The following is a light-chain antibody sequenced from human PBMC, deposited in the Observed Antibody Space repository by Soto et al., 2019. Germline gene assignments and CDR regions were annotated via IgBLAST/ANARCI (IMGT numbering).Light chain of an antibody. Sequence: EIVMTQSPATLSVSPGERATLSCRASQNVRNNVAWYQQKRGQAPRLLIYGASTRATGIPARFSGSWSGTEFTLTTRSLQSEDFAVYSCQQYNHWWTFGQGTKVDIK. CDR3: QQYNHWWT. J-gene: IGKJ1*01. V-gene: IGKV3-15*01. CDR1: QNVRNN. CDR2: GAS.